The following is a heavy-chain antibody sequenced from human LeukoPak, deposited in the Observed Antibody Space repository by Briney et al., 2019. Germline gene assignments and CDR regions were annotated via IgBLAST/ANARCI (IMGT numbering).Heavy chain of an antibody. J-gene: IGHJ4*02. V-gene: IGHV1-2*02. Sequence: ASVKVSCKASGYTFTGYYIHWVRQAPGQGLEWMGWINPNSGGTNYAQKFQGRVTMTRDTSISTAYMELSRLRSDDTAVYYCARAWWHYAFDPAGFDYWGQGTLVTVSS. CDR1: GYTFTGYY. D-gene: IGHD1-7*01. CDR2: INPNSGGT. CDR3: ARAWWHYAFDPAGFDY.